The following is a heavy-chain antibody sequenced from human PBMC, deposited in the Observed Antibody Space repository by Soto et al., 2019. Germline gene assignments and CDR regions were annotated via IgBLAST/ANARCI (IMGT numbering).Heavy chain of an antibody. D-gene: IGHD4-17*01. V-gene: IGHV3-21*01. J-gene: IGHJ4*02. CDR2: ISSSIYHT. Sequence: GGSLRLSCATSGFTFSSYSMNWVRQAPGKGLEWVSCISSSIYHTFYADPVKGRFTISRDSAKNSVFLQMNSLRVEDTAVYYCARGPDNYGPHDYWGQGTMVTLSS. CDR3: ARGPDNYGPHDY. CDR1: GFTFSSYS.